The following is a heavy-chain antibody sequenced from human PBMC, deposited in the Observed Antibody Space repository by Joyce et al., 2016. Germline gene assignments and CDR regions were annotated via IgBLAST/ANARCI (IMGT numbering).Heavy chain of an antibody. CDR3: ARGMGLEGSWAPDY. D-gene: IGHD1-26*01. CDR1: GVTFPVYG. CDR2: VNSDGIST. Sequence: EVQLVESGGGLVQPGGSLRLSCAASGVTFPVYGMHWVRQSPGKGRVWISRVNSDGISTTYADSVMGRFTISRDNAKNTLYLQMNSLRVEDTAVYYCARGMGLEGSWAPDYWGQGTLVAVSS. J-gene: IGHJ4*02. V-gene: IGHV3-74*01.